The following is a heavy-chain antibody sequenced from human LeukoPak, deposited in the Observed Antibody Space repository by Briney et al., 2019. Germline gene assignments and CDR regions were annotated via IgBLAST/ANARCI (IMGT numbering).Heavy chain of an antibody. CDR3: GSRRTAMFGVIKGPIDY. Sequence: SETLSLTCAVYGGSFSDYYWTWIRQRPGKGLEWIGEINHSGSPNNNPSLKSRVSISFDTSKNQFSLKLTSVTAADTAVYYWGSRRTAMFGVIKGPIDYWGQGTLVTVSS. D-gene: IGHD3-3*01. J-gene: IGHJ4*02. CDR1: GGSFSDYY. V-gene: IGHV4-34*01. CDR2: INHSGSP.